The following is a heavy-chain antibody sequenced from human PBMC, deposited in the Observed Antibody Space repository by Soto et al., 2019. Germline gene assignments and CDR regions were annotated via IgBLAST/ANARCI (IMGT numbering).Heavy chain of an antibody. CDR2: INPSDGST. Sequence: QVQLVQSGAEVKKPGASVKVSCKASGYTFTSYYMHWVRQAPGQGLEWMGIINPSDGSTSYAQKFQGRVTMTRDTSTSTVYMELSSLRSEDTAVYYCARYPVEYCGGDCYDAFDIWGQGTMVTVSS. V-gene: IGHV1-46*01. CDR1: GYTFTSYY. J-gene: IGHJ3*02. CDR3: ARYPVEYCGGDCYDAFDI. D-gene: IGHD2-21*02.